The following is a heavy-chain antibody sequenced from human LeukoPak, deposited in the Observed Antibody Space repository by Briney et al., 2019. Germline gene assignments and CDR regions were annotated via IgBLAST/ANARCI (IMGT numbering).Heavy chain of an antibody. CDR2: IYYSGST. CDR1: GGSISSSSYY. V-gene: IGHV4-39*01. J-gene: IGHJ3*02. D-gene: IGHD3-9*01. Sequence: SETLSLTCTVSGGSISSSSYYWGWIRQPPGKGLEWIGSIYYSGSTYYNPSPKSRVTISVDTSKNQFSLKLSSVTAADTAVYYCARHRIARYYDILTGAFDIWGQGTMVTVSS. CDR3: ARHRIARYYDILTGAFDI.